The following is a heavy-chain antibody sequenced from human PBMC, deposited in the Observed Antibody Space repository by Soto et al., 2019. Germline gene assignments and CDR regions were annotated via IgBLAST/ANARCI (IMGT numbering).Heavy chain of an antibody. CDR1: GYSFTSYW. V-gene: IGHV5-10-1*01. CDR2: IDPSDSYT. D-gene: IGHD6-6*01. J-gene: IGHJ6*02. CDR3: ARFEYSSSFSPPNRYSYNDMVA. Sequence: PGASLKISCKGSGYSFTSYWISWVRQMPGKGLEWMGRIDPSDSYTNYSPSFQGHVTISADKSISTAYLQWSSLKASDTAMYYCARFEYSSSFSPPNRYSYNDMVAWGQGPTVTVSS.